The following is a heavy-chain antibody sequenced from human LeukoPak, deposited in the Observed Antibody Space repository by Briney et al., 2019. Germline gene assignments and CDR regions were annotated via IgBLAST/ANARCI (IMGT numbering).Heavy chain of an antibody. V-gene: IGHV3-21*01. D-gene: IGHD1-26*01. CDR2: ISSSSSYI. CDR1: RFTFSDYS. CDR3: ARGAPSIVGATPSLFDY. Sequence: PGGSLRLSCAASRFTFSDYSMNWVRQAPGKGLEWISYISSSSSYIYYADSVKGRFTISRDYAKNSLYLQMSSLRPEDTAVYFCARGAPSIVGATPSLFDYWGQGTLVIVSS. J-gene: IGHJ4*02.